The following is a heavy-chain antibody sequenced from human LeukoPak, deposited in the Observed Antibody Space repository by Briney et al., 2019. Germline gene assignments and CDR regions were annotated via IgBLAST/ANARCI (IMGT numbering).Heavy chain of an antibody. Sequence: SETLSLTCTVSGGSLSSYYWSWIRQPPGKGLEWIAYISEIGSINYNPSLKSRVTISLDTSKNQISLKLSSVTAADTAVYYCARLPGVGAKNNWFDPWGQGTLVTVSS. D-gene: IGHD1-26*01. CDR3: ARLPGVGAKNNWFDP. J-gene: IGHJ5*02. CDR1: GGSLSSYY. V-gene: IGHV4-59*08. CDR2: ISEIGSI.